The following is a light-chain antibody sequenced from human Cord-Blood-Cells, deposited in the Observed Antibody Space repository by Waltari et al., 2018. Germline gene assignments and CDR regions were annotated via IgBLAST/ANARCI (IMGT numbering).Light chain of an antibody. V-gene: IGLV2-23*01. Sequence: QSALTQPASVSGSPGQSITISCTGTSSDVGSYNLVSWYQQHPGKAPKLMVYEGSKRHSGVSNRFSGSKSGNTSSLTISGLQAEDEADYYCCSYAGSSYVFGTGTKVTVL. CDR2: EGS. CDR1: SSDVGSYNL. CDR3: CSYAGSSYV. J-gene: IGLJ1*01.